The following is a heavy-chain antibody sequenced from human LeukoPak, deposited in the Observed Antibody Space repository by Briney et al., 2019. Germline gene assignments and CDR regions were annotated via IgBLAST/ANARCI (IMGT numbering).Heavy chain of an antibody. D-gene: IGHD6-13*01. V-gene: IGHV3-21*01. J-gene: IGHJ5*02. CDR3: ARGASIAAAGTGEKSNWFDP. CDR2: ISSTSSLI. Sequence: PGGSLRLSCAASGFTFSSYSMNWVRQAPGKGLEWVSSISSTSSLIWYADSLKGRFTISRDNAKNSLYLQMDSLRAEDTAVYYCARGASIAAAGTGEKSNWFDPWGQGTLVTVSS. CDR1: GFTFSSYS.